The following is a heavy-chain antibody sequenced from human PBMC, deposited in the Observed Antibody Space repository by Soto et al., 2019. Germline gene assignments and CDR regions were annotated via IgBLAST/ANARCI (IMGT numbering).Heavy chain of an antibody. V-gene: IGHV3-9*01. J-gene: IGHJ6*02. Sequence: EVQLVESGGGLVQPGRSLRLSCAASGFTFDDYAMHWVRQAPGKGLEWVSGISWNSGSIGYADSVKGRFTISRDNAKNSXYXPMNSLRADDTALYYCAKDITRITMVRAYYYYGMDVWGQGTTVTVSS. CDR2: ISWNSGSI. CDR1: GFTFDDYA. D-gene: IGHD3-10*01. CDR3: AKDITRITMVRAYYYYGMDV.